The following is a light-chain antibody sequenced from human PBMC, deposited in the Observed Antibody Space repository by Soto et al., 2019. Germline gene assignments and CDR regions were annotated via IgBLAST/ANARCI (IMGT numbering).Light chain of an antibody. CDR3: QQYNNWPPYT. J-gene: IGKJ2*01. CDR1: QSVGSG. V-gene: IGKV3-15*01. CDR2: GAS. Sequence: EIVMTQSPATLSASPGERATLSCRASQSVGSGLSWYQQKPDQAPRLLIYGASTRATGIPARFSGSGSGTEFTLTISSLQSEDYAVYYCQQYNNWPPYTLGQGTKVEIK.